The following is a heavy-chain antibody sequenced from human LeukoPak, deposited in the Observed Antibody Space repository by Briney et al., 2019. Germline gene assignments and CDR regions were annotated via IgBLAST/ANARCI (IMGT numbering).Heavy chain of an antibody. V-gene: IGHV4-59*01. CDR1: GGSINDYY. J-gene: IGHJ6*02. CDR2: IFHVGST. Sequence: SETLSLTCSVSGGSINDYYWVWIRQPPGKGLEWIGDIFHVGSTRYNPSLKTRVTISPEKSKNQFSLRLTSVTAADTATYYCARAFAGMDVWGRGTTVIVSS. D-gene: IGHD3-16*01. CDR3: ARAFAGMDV.